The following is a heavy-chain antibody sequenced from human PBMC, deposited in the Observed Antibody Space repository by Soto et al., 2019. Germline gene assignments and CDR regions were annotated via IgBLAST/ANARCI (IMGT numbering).Heavy chain of an antibody. CDR1: GFTFNNYA. V-gene: IGHV3-23*01. CDR3: AKLGSSSWSPHYYFDY. J-gene: IGHJ4*02. Sequence: EVQLLESGGGLVQPGGSLRLSCAASGFTFNNYAMGWVRQAPGKGLEWVSAITDSGDDTYYIDSVKGRXXXXXXXXXXXXXXXXXXXXXXXXXXXXCAKLGSSSWSPHYYFDYWGQGTLVTVSS. D-gene: IGHD2-2*01. CDR2: ITDSGDDT.